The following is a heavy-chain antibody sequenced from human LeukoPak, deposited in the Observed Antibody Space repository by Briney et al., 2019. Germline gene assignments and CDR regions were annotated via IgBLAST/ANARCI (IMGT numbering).Heavy chain of an antibody. J-gene: IGHJ3*02. Sequence: GGSLRLSCAASGFTVSNNYMSWVRQAPGKGLEWVSVIYSGDNTYYADSVKGRFTISRDNSKNTLYLQMNSLRAEDTAVYYCAKDRGSGWYAFDIWGQGTMVTVSS. D-gene: IGHD6-19*01. CDR1: GFTVSNNY. V-gene: IGHV3-66*01. CDR2: IYSGDNT. CDR3: AKDRGSGWYAFDI.